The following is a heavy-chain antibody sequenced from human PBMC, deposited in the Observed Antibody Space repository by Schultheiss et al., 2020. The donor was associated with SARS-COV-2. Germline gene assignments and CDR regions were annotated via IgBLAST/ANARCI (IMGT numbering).Heavy chain of an antibody. CDR3: ARTYGSEGVDAFDI. V-gene: IGHV4-59*08. CDR2: IYYSGST. CDR1: GGSISSYY. J-gene: IGHJ3*02. Sequence: SETLSLTCTVSGGSISSYYWSWIRQPPGKGLEWIGYIYYSGSTYYNPSLKSRVTISVDTSKNQFSLKLSSVTAADTAVYYCARTYGSEGVDAFDIWGQGTMVTVSS. D-gene: IGHD3-10*01.